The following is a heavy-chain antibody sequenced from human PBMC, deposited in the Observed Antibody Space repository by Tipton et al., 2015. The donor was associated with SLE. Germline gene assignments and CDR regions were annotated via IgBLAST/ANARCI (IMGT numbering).Heavy chain of an antibody. J-gene: IGHJ4*02. CDR1: GGSISSYY. V-gene: IGHV4-59*01. CDR2: IYYSGST. D-gene: IGHD6-13*01. Sequence: TLSLTCTVSGGSISSYYWSWIRQPPGKGLEWIGYIYYSGSTNYNPSLKSRVTISVDTSKNQFSRKLSSLTAADSAVYYWARESSWDPLFDYWGQGTLVTVSS. CDR3: ARESSWDPLFDY.